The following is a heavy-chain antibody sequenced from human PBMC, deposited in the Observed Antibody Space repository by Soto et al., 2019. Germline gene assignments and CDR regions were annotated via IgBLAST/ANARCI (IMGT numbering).Heavy chain of an antibody. D-gene: IGHD4-17*01. Sequence: ASVKVSCKASGGPFSSYHISWVRQAPGQGLEWVGRIIPILGRANNAQHFQGRVTITADTSTNTAYMELSSLRSEDTAVYYCARPGLDYAFADAFDIWGQGTMVTVSS. CDR2: IIPILGRA. CDR1: GGPFSSYH. CDR3: ARPGLDYAFADAFDI. V-gene: IGHV1-69*10. J-gene: IGHJ3*02.